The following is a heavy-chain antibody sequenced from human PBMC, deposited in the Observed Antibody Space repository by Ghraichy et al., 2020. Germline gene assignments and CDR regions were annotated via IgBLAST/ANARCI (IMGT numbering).Heavy chain of an antibody. Sequence: SLTCAVYGGSFSGYYWSWIRQPPGKGLEWIGEINHSGSTNYNPSLKSRVTISVDTSKNQFSLKLSSVTAADTAVYYCARGAPGGEDYWGQGTLVTVSS. V-gene: IGHV4-34*01. CDR1: GGSFSGYY. J-gene: IGHJ4*02. CDR3: ARGAPGGEDY. CDR2: INHSGST. D-gene: IGHD3-16*01.